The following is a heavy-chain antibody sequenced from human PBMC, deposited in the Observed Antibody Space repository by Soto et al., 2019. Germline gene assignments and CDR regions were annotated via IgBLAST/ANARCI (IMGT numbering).Heavy chain of an antibody. D-gene: IGHD1-1*01. CDR1: GASISGFY. J-gene: IGHJ5*02. Sequence: QVQLQESGPGLVKPSETLSLTCTVSGASISGFYWSWIRKSAGKGLEWIGRTSATGTTDYNPPLKSRVMMSVDTGSKQCSLELRSATAAVTAVYYCVRDGTKTLRDWFDPWGEGISVTASA. CDR3: VRDGTKTLRDWFDP. V-gene: IGHV4-4*07. CDR2: TSATGTT.